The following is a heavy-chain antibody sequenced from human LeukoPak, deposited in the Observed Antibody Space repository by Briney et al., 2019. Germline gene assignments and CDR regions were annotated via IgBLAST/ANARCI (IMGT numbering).Heavy chain of an antibody. CDR3: ARDLALAAAGLRSLGY. CDR2: ISSSSSYI. CDR1: GFTFSSYS. Sequence: GGSLRLSCAAPGFTFSSYSMNWVRQAPGKGLEWVSSISSSSSYIYYADSVKGRFTISRDNAKNSLYLQMNSLRAEDTAVYYCARDLALAAAGLRSLGYWGQGTLVTVSS. D-gene: IGHD6-13*01. V-gene: IGHV3-21*01. J-gene: IGHJ4*02.